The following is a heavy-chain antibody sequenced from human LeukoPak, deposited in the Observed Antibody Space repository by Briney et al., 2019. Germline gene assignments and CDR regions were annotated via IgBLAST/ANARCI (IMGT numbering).Heavy chain of an antibody. CDR3: AKLPSEYCSSTSCYGRYIDY. Sequence: GGSLRLSCAASGFTFSSYAMSWVRQAPGKGLEWVSGISGSGGSTYYADSVKGRFTISRDNSKNTLYLQMNSLRAEDTAVYYCAKLPSEYCSSTSCYGRYIDYWGQGTLVTVSS. V-gene: IGHV3-23*01. D-gene: IGHD2-2*01. CDR1: GFTFSSYA. CDR2: ISGSGGST. J-gene: IGHJ4*02.